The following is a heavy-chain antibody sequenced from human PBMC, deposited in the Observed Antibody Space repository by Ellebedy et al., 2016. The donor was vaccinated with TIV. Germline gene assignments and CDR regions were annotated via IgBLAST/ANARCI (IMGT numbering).Heavy chain of an antibody. Sequence: GESLKISXASSGFSFSNYAMSWVRQAPGQGQERVSGISGSGGNRYTADSVKGRITISRDNSKNTLYLQINPLRAEDTAVYYCAKDRTGKKDRFNWFKSWGQGTVVTVSS. CDR2: ISGSGGNR. CDR3: AKDRTGKKDRFNWFKS. CDR1: GFSFSNYA. D-gene: IGHD1-1*01. J-gene: IGHJ5*01. V-gene: IGHV3-23*01.